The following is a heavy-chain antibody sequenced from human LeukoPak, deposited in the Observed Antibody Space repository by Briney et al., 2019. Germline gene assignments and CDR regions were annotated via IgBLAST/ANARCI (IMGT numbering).Heavy chain of an antibody. V-gene: IGHV3-64*01. J-gene: IGHJ3*02. CDR3: ARDLLWSGYYLSQVAFDI. Sequence: PGGSLRLSCAASGFTFSSSGMHWVRQAPGKGLEYVSTISSNGGRTYYANSVKGRFTISRDISKNTLYLQMGSLRAEDTAVYYCARDLLWSGYYLSQVAFDIWGQGTMVTVSS. CDR2: ISSNGGRT. CDR1: GFTFSSSG. D-gene: IGHD3-3*01.